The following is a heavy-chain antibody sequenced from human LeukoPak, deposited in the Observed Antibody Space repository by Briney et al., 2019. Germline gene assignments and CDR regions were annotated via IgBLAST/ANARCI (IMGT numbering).Heavy chain of an antibody. D-gene: IGHD3-10*01. V-gene: IGHV3-30*04. CDR3: ARGTVWFGELLSLDY. J-gene: IGHJ4*02. CDR2: ISYDGSNK. CDR1: GFTFSSYA. Sequence: PGRSLRLSCAASGFTFSSYAMHWVRQAPGKGLEWVAVISYDGSNKYYADSVKGRFTISRGNSKNTLYLQMNSLRAEDTAVYYCARGTVWFGELLSLDYWGQGTLVTVSS.